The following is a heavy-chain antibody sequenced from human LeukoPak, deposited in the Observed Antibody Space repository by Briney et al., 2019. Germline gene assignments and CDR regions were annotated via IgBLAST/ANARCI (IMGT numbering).Heavy chain of an antibody. CDR1: DGSISSSDYY. J-gene: IGHJ6*03. D-gene: IGHD6-6*01. Sequence: PSETLSLTCTVSDGSISSSDYYWGWIRQPPGKGLEWIGSIYYSGSTYYNPSLKSRVTISVDTSKNQFSLKLSSVTAADTAVYYCATLGRPLRYYYYMDVWGKGTTVTVSS. CDR3: ATLGRPLRYYYYMDV. CDR2: IYYSGST. V-gene: IGHV4-39*07.